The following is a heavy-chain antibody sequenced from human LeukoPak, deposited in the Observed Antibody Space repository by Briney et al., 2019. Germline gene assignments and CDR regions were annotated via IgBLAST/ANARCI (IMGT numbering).Heavy chain of an antibody. Sequence: GGSLSLFCAASGFTYSLYWMIWARKAPGKGRVGVANKNQEGSQKYYVDSVKGRFTISRDNAKNSFFLQVSSLRAEDTSVYYCVAGDWVARDSFDLWGRGTMVTVSS. V-gene: IGHV3-7*01. CDR1: GFTYSLYW. CDR2: KNQEGSQK. CDR3: VAGDWVARDSFDL. J-gene: IGHJ3*01. D-gene: IGHD2-21*02.